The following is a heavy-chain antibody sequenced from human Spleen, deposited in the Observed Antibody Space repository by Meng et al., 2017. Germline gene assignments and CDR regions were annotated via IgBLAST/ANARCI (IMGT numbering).Heavy chain of an antibody. D-gene: IGHD4-23*01. CDR1: GGTFSSYA. CDR2: IIPIFGTA. CDR3: SRAPRRGNSQYYFDY. Sequence: SVKVSCKASGGTFSSYAISWVRQPPGQGLEWMGGIIPIFGTANYAQKSQGRVTITADESTGTAYMELISMRSEDTAVYYCSRAPRRGNSQYYFDYWGQGTLVTVSS. V-gene: IGHV1-69*13. J-gene: IGHJ4*02.